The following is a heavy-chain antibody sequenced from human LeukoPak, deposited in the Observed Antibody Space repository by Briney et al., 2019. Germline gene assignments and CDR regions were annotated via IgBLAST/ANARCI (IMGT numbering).Heavy chain of an antibody. CDR2: ISGSGGST. CDR1: GFTFSSYA. J-gene: IGHJ3*02. Sequence: GGSLRLFCAASGFTFSSYAMSWVRQAPGKGLEWVSAISGSGGSTYYADSVKGRFTISRDNSKNTLYLQMNSLRAEDTAVYYCAKAPIGTGDEEAFDIWGQGTMVTVSS. V-gene: IGHV3-23*01. CDR3: AKAPIGTGDEEAFDI. D-gene: IGHD7-27*01.